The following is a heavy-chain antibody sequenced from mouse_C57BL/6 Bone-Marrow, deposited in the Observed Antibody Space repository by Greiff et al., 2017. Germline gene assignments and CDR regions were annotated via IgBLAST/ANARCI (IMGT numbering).Heavy chain of an antibody. J-gene: IGHJ1*03. V-gene: IGHV1-81*01. CDR2: IYPRSGNT. Sequence: HVQLQQSGAELARPGASVKLSCKASCYTFTSSGICWVKPRTGQGLEWIGEIYPRSGNTSYNEKFKGKATLTAAKSSSTAYMELRSLTSEDSAVYFCARSFYYYGSSYDWYFDVWGTGTTVTVSS. D-gene: IGHD1-1*01. CDR1: CYTFTSSG. CDR3: ARSFYYYGSSYDWYFDV.